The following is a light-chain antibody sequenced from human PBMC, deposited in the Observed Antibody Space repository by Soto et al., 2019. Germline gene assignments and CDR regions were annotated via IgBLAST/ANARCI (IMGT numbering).Light chain of an antibody. V-gene: IGKV3-20*01. CDR2: AAS. CDR1: RGISSSY. CDR3: QQYGASPPYT. Sequence: EIVLTQSPVTLSLSPGASTTLSCRASRGISSSYLAWYQQKPGQAPRLLIYAASTRATGIPDRFRGSGSATDFTLTISRLEPEDSAVYYCQQYGASPPYTFGQGTKLEIK. J-gene: IGKJ2*01.